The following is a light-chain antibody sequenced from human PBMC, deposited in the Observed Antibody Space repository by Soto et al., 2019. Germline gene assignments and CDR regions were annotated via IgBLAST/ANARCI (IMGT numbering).Light chain of an antibody. V-gene: IGKV3-11*01. CDR2: QTS. J-gene: IGKJ1*01. Sequence: EIVLTQSPATLSSFQGDRVTLSCRASQYINTILAWYQHRPVQAPRLLIYQTSSSAAGIPARFSASGSGTDFSRTISRLEPQDFAVHYSEQGRMFDQGTRV. CDR1: QYINTI. CDR3: EQGRM.